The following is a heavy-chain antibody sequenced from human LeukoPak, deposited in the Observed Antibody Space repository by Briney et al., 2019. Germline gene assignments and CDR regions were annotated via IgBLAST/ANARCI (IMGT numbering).Heavy chain of an antibody. J-gene: IGHJ3*02. D-gene: IGHD2-21*02. Sequence: ASVKVSCKASGYTFTSYDINWVRQATGQGLEWMGWMNPNSGNTGYAQKFQGRVTITRNTPISTAYMELSSLRSEDTAVYYCARGDLRAYCGGDCLDAFDIWGQGTMVTVSS. CDR3: ARGDLRAYCGGDCLDAFDI. CDR2: MNPNSGNT. CDR1: GYTFTSYD. V-gene: IGHV1-8*03.